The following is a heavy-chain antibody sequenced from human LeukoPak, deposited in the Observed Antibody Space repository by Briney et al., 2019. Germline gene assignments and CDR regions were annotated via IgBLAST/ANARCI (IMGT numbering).Heavy chain of an antibody. CDR3: ARGYYTRPYGVDV. V-gene: IGHV3-23*01. Sequence: QPGGSLRLSCAASGFTFSSYAMSWVRQAPGKGLEWVSAISSSGGTIYYADSVKGRFTISRDNAKNSLYLQMNSLRAEDTAVYYCARGYYTRPYGVDVWGQGTTVTVSS. J-gene: IGHJ6*02. CDR2: ISSSGGTI. D-gene: IGHD2-8*01. CDR1: GFTFSSYA.